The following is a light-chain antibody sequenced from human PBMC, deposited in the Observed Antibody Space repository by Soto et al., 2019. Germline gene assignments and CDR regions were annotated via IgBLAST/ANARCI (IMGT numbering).Light chain of an antibody. J-gene: IGKJ5*01. CDR2: GAS. CDR3: QQYASSPSIT. V-gene: IGKV3-20*01. Sequence: EIVLTQSPGTLSLSPGERATLSCRASQSVSSNYLAWYHQKPGQAPRLLIYGASSRATGIPDRFSGGGSGTDFALTISRLEPEDFVVYYCQQYASSPSITFGQGTRLEIK. CDR1: QSVSSNY.